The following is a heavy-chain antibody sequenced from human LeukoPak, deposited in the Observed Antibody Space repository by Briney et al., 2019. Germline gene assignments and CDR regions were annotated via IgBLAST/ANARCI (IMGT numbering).Heavy chain of an antibody. CDR3: AIAPSDTAMAPYYFDY. Sequence: PSETLSLTCTVSGGSISSSSYYWGWIRQPPGKGLEWIGSIYYSGSTYYNPSLKSRVTISVDTSKNQFSLKLSSVTAADTAVYYCAIAPSDTAMAPYYFDYWGQGTLVTVSS. CDR2: IYYSGST. D-gene: IGHD5-18*01. CDR1: GGSISSSSYY. V-gene: IGHV4-39*01. J-gene: IGHJ4*02.